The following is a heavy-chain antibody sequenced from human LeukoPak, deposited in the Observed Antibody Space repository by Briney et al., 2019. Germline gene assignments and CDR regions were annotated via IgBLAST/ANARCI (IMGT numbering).Heavy chain of an antibody. Sequence: GGSLRLSCAASGFTFSSYAMHWVRQAPGKGLEWVAVISYDGSNRYYADSVKGRFTISRDNSKNTLYMQMNSLRAEDTAVYYCARDQPRAGVLTTIRRSFTTLAYWGQGTLVTVSS. CDR2: ISYDGSNR. V-gene: IGHV3-30*04. CDR3: ARDQPRAGVLTTIRRSFTTLAY. D-gene: IGHD2/OR15-2a*01. J-gene: IGHJ4*02. CDR1: GFTFSSYA.